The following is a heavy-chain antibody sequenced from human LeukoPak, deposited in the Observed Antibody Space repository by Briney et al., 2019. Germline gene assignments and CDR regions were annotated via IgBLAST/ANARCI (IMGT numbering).Heavy chain of an antibody. CDR1: GGSISSDSYY. V-gene: IGHV4-39*01. D-gene: IGHD2-21*02. CDR2: IYYSGST. CDR3: ASGTASSAQELAYCGGDCYSPPDY. J-gene: IGHJ4*02. Sequence: SETLSLTCTVSGGSISSDSYYWGWIRQPPGKGLEWIGSIYYSGSTYYNPSLKSRVTISVDTSKNQFSLKLSSVTAADTAVYYCASGTASSAQELAYCGGDCYSPPDYWGQGTLVTVSS.